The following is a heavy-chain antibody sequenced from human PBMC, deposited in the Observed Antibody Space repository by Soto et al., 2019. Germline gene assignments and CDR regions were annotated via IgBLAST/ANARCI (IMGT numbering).Heavy chain of an antibody. D-gene: IGHD5-18*01. CDR3: ARGGYSYGPPLYYYYGMDV. CDR1: GGSISSGGYY. J-gene: IGHJ6*02. CDR2: IYYSGST. Sequence: QVQLQESGPGLVKPSQTLSLTCTVSGGSISSGGYYWSWIRQHPGKGLEWIGYIYYSGSTYYNPSLQSRVTISVDTSKNQFSLKLSSVTAADTAVYYCARGGYSYGPPLYYYYGMDVWGQGTTVTVSS. V-gene: IGHV4-31*03.